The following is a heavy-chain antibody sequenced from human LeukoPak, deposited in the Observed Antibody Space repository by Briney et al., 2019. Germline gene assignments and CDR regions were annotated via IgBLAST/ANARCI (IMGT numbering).Heavy chain of an antibody. D-gene: IGHD1-26*01. Sequence: GGSLRLSCAASGFTFSSYAMHWVRQAPGKGLEYVSAISSNGGSTYYANSVKGRFTISGDNSKNTLYLQMGSLRAEDMAVYYCARVRGGSSYYYYYMDVWGKGTTVTISS. CDR3: ARVRGGSSYYYYYMDV. V-gene: IGHV3-64*01. CDR1: GFTFSSYA. J-gene: IGHJ6*03. CDR2: ISSNGGST.